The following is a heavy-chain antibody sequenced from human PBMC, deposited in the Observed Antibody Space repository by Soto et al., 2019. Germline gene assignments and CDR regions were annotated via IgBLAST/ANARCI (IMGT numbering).Heavy chain of an antibody. CDR1: GYTLTELS. CDR3: ARVKTLCPSYDFWSGYYLKDYYYYYMDV. CDR2: FDPEDGET. Sequence: SVKVSCKVSGYTLTELSMHWVRQAPGKGLEWMGGFDPEDGETIYAQKFQGRVTMTEDTSTDTAYMELSSLRSEDTAVYYCARVKTLCPSYDFWSGYYLKDYYYYYMDVWGKGTTVTV. J-gene: IGHJ6*03. V-gene: IGHV1-24*01. D-gene: IGHD3-3*01.